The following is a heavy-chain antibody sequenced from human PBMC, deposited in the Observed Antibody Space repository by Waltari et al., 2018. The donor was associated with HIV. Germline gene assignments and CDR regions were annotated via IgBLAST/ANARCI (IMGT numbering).Heavy chain of an antibody. D-gene: IGHD3-3*01. Sequence: QVQLVQSGAEVKTPGASVKVSCKASGYTFTSYGISWVRPAPGQGLEWMGWVSSYHGNTNYAQHLQGRVTLTTDTSTSTAYMELRSLRSDDTAVYFCARVAQYQYDFWSGYRFDYWGQGTLVTVSS. V-gene: IGHV1-18*01. CDR2: VSSYHGNT. CDR1: GYTFTSYG. J-gene: IGHJ4*02. CDR3: ARVAQYQYDFWSGYRFDY.